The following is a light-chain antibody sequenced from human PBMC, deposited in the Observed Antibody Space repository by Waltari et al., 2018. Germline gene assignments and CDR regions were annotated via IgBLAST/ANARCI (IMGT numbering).Light chain of an antibody. J-gene: IGLJ3*02. CDR2: EVS. Sequence: QPALTQPPSASGSPGQSVTISCTGTSSDVGGYNYAPWYQQHPGKAPKLMIYEVSKRPSGVPDRFSGSKSGNTASLTVSGLQAEDEADYYCSSYAGSNNFGVFGGGTKLTVL. CDR3: SSYAGSNNFGV. CDR1: SSDVGGYNY. V-gene: IGLV2-8*01.